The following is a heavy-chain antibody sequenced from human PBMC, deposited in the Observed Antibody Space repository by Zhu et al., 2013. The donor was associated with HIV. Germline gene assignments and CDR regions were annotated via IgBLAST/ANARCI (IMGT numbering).Heavy chain of an antibody. CDR3: ARVVPAAIGHYYYMDV. CDR2: ISAYNGNT. J-gene: IGHJ6*03. D-gene: IGHD2-2*02. Sequence: QVRLVQSGAEMKKPGASVKVSCKASGYTFTSYGISWVRQAPGQGLEWMGWISAYNGNTNHAQKLQGRVTMTTDTSTSTAYMELRSPRSDDTAVYYCARVVPAAIGHYYYMDVWGKGTTVTVS. CDR1: GYTFTSYG. V-gene: IGHV1-18*01.